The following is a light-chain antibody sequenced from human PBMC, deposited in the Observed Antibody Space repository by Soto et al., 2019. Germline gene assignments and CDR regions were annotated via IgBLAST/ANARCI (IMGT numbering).Light chain of an antibody. CDR1: SSDVGRYNF. CDR2: EVD. V-gene: IGLV2-8*01. CDR3: SSFAGSNNFV. J-gene: IGLJ1*01. Sequence: QSVLTQPPSASGSPGQAVTFSCTGTSSDVGRYNFVSWYQQHPGKAPKRIIYEVDKRPSGVPDRFSGSKSGSTASLTVSGLQAEDEADYYCSSFAGSNNFVFGSGTKLTV.